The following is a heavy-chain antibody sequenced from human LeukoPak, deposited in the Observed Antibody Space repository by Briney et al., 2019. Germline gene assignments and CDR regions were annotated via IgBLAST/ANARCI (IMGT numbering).Heavy chain of an antibody. CDR2: ISHNGIKE. J-gene: IGHJ4*02. CDR3: AREHTSII. CDR1: GFNFNIYN. V-gene: IGHV3-30*03. Sequence: GRSLRLSCAASGFNFNIYNMHWVRQAPGKGLEWVAVISHNGIKEDYSESVKGRFTISRDNSKSTLYLQLNSLSAEDAAVYYCAREHTSIIWGQGTLVTVSS. D-gene: IGHD5-18*01.